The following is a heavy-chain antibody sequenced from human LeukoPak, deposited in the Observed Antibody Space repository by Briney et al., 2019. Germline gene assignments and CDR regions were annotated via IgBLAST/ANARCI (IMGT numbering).Heavy chain of an antibody. J-gene: IGHJ6*02. CDR1: GGSISSYY. Sequence: SETLSLTCTVSGGSISSYYWSWIRQPPGKGLEWIGYIYYSGSTNYNPSLKSRVTISVDTSKNQFSLKLSSVTAADTAVYYCASSSGSYYSYYYYYGMDVWGQGTTVTVSS. D-gene: IGHD3-10*01. CDR3: ASSSGSYYSYYYYYGMDV. V-gene: IGHV4-59*08. CDR2: IYYSGST.